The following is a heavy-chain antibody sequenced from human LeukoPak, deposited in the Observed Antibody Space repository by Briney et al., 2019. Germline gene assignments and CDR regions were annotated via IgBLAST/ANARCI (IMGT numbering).Heavy chain of an antibody. CDR1: GGSISSYY. D-gene: IGHD3-9*01. Sequence: SETLSLTCTVSGGSISSYYWSWIRQPPGKGLEWIGYIYYSGSTNYNPSLKSRVTISVDTSKNQFSLKLSSVTAADTAVYYCARVALRYFDWLSDWGQGTLVTVSS. CDR3: ARVALRYFDWLSD. V-gene: IGHV4-59*12. J-gene: IGHJ4*02. CDR2: IYYSGST.